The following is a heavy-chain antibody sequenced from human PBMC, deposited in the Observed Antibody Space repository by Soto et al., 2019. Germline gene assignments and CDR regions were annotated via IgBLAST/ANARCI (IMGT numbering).Heavy chain of an antibody. J-gene: IGHJ6*03. CDR1: GGSISSYY. Sequence: PSETLSLTCTVSGGSISSYYWSWIRQPPGKGLEWIGYIYYSGSTNYNPSLKSRVTISVDTSKNQFSLKLSSVTAADTAVYYCASVRYYYYMDVWGKGTTVTVSS. CDR2: IYYSGST. CDR3: ASVRYYYYMDV. V-gene: IGHV4-59*01.